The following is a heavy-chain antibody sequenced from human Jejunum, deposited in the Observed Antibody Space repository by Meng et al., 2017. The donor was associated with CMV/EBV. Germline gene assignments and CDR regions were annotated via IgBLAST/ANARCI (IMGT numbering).Heavy chain of an antibody. Sequence: SGFSFNDYGMSGVRQAPGRGLEWVSGFRGVGGATFYADSVEGRFSLSRDSSAVYLQMNSLRADDTAVYYCAKDGSRSSSWQWFDSWGQGTLVTVSS. D-gene: IGHD6-13*01. CDR3: AKDGSRSSSWQWFDS. V-gene: IGHV3-23*01. CDR1: GFSFNDYG. J-gene: IGHJ5*01. CDR2: FRGVGGAT.